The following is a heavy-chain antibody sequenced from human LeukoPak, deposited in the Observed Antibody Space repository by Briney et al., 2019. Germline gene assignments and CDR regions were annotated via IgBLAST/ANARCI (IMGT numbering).Heavy chain of an antibody. J-gene: IGHJ4*02. D-gene: IGHD3-22*01. Sequence: SETLSLTCTVSGGSISSGDYYWSWIRQPPGKGLGWIGYIYYSGSTYYNPSLKSRVTISVDTSKNQFSLKLSSVTAADTAVYYCARAATYYDSSGYFPFDYWGQGTLVTVSS. CDR2: IYYSGST. CDR3: ARAATYYDSSGYFPFDY. V-gene: IGHV4-30-4*01. CDR1: GGSISSGDYY.